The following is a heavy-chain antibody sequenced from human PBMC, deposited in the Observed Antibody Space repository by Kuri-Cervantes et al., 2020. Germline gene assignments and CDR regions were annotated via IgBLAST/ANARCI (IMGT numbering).Heavy chain of an antibody. CDR1: GFTFSSYG. Sequence: GESLKISCAASGFTFSSYGMHWVRQAPGKGLEWVAVIWYDGSNKYYADSVKGRFTISRDNSKNTLYLQMNSLRVEDTAVYYCARDPLGYCSGGRCYGYWGQGTLVTVSS. D-gene: IGHD2-15*01. V-gene: IGHV3-33*08. J-gene: IGHJ4*02. CDR3: ARDPLGYCSGGRCYGY. CDR2: IWYDGSNK.